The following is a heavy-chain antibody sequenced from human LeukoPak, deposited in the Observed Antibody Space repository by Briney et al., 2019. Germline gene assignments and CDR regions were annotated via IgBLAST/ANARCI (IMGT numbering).Heavy chain of an antibody. D-gene: IGHD4-23*01. J-gene: IGHJ4*02. V-gene: IGHV3-21*01. Sequence: GGSLRLSCAASGFTLSSYTMNWVRQAPGKGLEWVSSISGTSSYIYYADPVKGRFTISRDNAKNSLYLQMDSLRAEDTAVYYCARETRGTVGSYWGRGTLVTVSS. CDR3: ARETRGTVGSY. CDR1: GFTLSSYT. CDR2: ISGTSSYI.